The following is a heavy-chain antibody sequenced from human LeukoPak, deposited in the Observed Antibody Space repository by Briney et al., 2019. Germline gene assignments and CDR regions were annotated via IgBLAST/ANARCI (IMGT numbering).Heavy chain of an antibody. CDR2: IKQDGSEK. CDR1: GFTFSSYW. V-gene: IGHV3-7*01. D-gene: IGHD3-3*01. CDR3: ANAYYDFWSGYYL. J-gene: IGHJ4*02. Sequence: GGSLRLSCAASGFTFSSYWMSWVRQAPGKGLEWVANIKQDGSEKYYADSVKGRFTISRDNSKNTLYLQMNSLRAEDTAVYYCANAYYDFWSGYYLWGQGTLVTVSS.